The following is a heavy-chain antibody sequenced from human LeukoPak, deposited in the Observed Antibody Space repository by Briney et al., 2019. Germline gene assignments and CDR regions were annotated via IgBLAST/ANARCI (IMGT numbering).Heavy chain of an antibody. CDR3: ARGAVEGAFDI. Sequence: GGSLRLSCAASGFTFSTYGMHWVRQAPGKGLEWVSGISYDGSNKYYADSVKGRFAISRDNSKNTLYLQVNSLRAEDTAVYYCARGAVEGAFDIWGQGTMVTVSS. J-gene: IGHJ3*02. CDR2: ISYDGSNK. V-gene: IGHV3-30*03. CDR1: GFTFSTYG.